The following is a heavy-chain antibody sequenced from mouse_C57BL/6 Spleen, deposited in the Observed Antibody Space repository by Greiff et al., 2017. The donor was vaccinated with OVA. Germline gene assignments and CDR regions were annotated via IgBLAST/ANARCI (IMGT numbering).Heavy chain of an antibody. CDR1: GFNIKDDY. D-gene: IGHD2-2*01. J-gene: IGHJ3*01. Sequence: VQLQQSGAELVRPGASVKLSCTASGFNIKDDYMHWVKQRPEQGLEWIGWIDPENGDTEYASKFQGKATITADTSSNTAYLQLSSLTSEDTAVYYCTRVYGYDVSWFADWGQGTLVTVSA. V-gene: IGHV14-4*01. CDR2: IDPENGDT. CDR3: TRVYGYDVSWFAD.